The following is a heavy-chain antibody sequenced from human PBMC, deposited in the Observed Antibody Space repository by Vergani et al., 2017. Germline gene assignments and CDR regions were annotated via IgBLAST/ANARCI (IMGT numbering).Heavy chain of an antibody. J-gene: IGHJ6*02. Sequence: EVQLVESGGGLVQPGRSLRLSCTASGFTFGDYAMSWVRQAPGKGLEWVGFIRSKAYGGTTEYAASVKGRFTISRDDSKSIAYLQMNSLKTEDTDVYYCTRDIVVVVAAKEYYYYGMDVWGQGTTVTVSS. CDR2: IRSKAYGGTT. V-gene: IGHV3-49*04. CDR1: GFTFGDYA. D-gene: IGHD2-15*01. CDR3: TRDIVVVVAAKEYYYYGMDV.